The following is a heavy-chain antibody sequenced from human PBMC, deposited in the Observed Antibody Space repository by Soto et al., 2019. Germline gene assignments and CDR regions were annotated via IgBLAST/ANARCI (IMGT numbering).Heavy chain of an antibody. CDR3: AIAAAGTDNFDY. J-gene: IGHJ4*02. CDR1: GFSFSSYD. D-gene: IGHD6-13*01. V-gene: IGHV3-23*01. CDR2: LSVTGGGP. Sequence: PGGALRLCCAASGFSFSSYDMTWVRQAPGQGLEWVSSLSVTGGGPYYADSVKGRFTISRDNAKNTLYLQMNSLRAEDTAVYYCAIAAAGTDNFDYWGLGTLVTVSS.